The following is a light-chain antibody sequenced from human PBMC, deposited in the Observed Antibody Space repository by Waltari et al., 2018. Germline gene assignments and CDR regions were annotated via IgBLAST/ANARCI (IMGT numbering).Light chain of an antibody. CDR1: QSVLHSSNNTNY. V-gene: IGKV4-1*01. J-gene: IGKJ4*01. CDR3: QQYYKAPLT. Sequence: DIAMPQYSDSLARSRGERATITCKSCQSVLHSSNNTNYLAWYQQKPGQPPNLLIYWASTRESGVPDRFSGSGSGTDFTLTISSLQAEDVAVYYCQQYYKAPLTFGGGTKVEIK. CDR2: WAS.